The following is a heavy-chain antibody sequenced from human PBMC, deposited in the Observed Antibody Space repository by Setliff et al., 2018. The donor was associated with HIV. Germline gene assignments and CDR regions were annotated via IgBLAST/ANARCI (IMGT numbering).Heavy chain of an antibody. Sequence: ASVKVSCKASGYTFPSYYMHWVRQAPGQGLEWMGIINPSGGSTSYAQKFQGRVTMTRDTSTSTVYMELSSLRSEDTAVYYCASAASQTGYGDYDSPRIYYYYYMDVWGKGTTVTVSS. V-gene: IGHV1-46*01. D-gene: IGHD4-17*01. CDR3: ASAASQTGYGDYDSPRIYYYYYMDV. J-gene: IGHJ6*03. CDR1: GYTFPSYY. CDR2: INPSGGST.